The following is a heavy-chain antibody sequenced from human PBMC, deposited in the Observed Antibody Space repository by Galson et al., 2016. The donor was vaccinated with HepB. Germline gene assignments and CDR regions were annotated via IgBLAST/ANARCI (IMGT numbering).Heavy chain of an antibody. Sequence: SLRLSCAASEFTFSNYGMTWVRQAPGKGLEVVSSISRSGDSTDYADSVKGRFTISRDNSKNTLSLQMNSLTADDTAIYYCVQGSTAPAVWGKGTTVTVSS. CDR2: ISRSGDST. J-gene: IGHJ6*04. CDR1: EFTFSNYG. CDR3: VQGSTAPAV. D-gene: IGHD1-26*01. V-gene: IGHV3-23*01.